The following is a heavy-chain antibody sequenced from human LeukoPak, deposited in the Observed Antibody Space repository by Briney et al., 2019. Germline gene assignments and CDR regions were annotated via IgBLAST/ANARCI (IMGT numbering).Heavy chain of an antibody. V-gene: IGHV4-61*02. J-gene: IGHJ4*02. CDR1: GDSISRGGYS. D-gene: IGHD4-17*01. CDR3: ARPRKDGALNYFDY. Sequence: KASETLSLTCSVSGDSISRGGYSWNWFRQPAGKGLEWMGRVHTSGTTNYNPSLKSRATISIDTSKNQFSLRLSSVTAADTAVYYCARPRKDGALNYFDYWGQGTLVTVSS. CDR2: VHTSGTT.